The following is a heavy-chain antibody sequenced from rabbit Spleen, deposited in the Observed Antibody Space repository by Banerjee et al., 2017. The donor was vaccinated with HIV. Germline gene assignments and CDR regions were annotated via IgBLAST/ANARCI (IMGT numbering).Heavy chain of an antibody. Sequence: QEQLVESGGGLVQPEGSLTLTCTASGFSFSSSYYMCWVRQAPGKGLEWIACIDTNDGDTDYANWPKGRFTISKTSSTTVTLQMTSLTAADTATYFCARNYVNAFDPWGPGTLVT. CDR3: ARNYVNAFDP. CDR1: GFSFSSSYY. J-gene: IGHJ2*01. CDR2: IDTNDGDT. D-gene: IGHD1-1*01. V-gene: IGHV1S45*01.